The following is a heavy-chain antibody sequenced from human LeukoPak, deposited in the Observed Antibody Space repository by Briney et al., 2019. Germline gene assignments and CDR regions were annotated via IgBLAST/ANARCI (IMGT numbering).Heavy chain of an antibody. J-gene: IGHJ4*02. Sequence: GGSLRLSCAASGFTFSSYSMNWVRQAPGKGLEWVSVLYSSGYTKYADSVKDRFTISRDNSENTLNLQMNSLRAEDTAVYYCAAKGNGYTGSYVFAHWGQGTPVTVSS. CDR3: AAKGNGYTGSYVFAH. V-gene: IGHV3-66*01. CDR1: GFTFSSYS. CDR2: LYSSGYT. D-gene: IGHD1-26*01.